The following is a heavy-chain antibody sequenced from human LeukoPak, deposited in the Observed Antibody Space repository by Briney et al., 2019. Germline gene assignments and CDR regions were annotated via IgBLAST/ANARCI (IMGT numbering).Heavy chain of an antibody. CDR2: IRSKANSYAT. J-gene: IGHJ6*03. V-gene: IGHV3-73*01. Sequence: GGSLRLSCAASGFTFSGSAMHWVRQASGKGLEWVGRIRSKANSYATAYAASVKGRFTISRDDSENTAYLQMNSLKTEDTAVYYCTRGAAGSYYYYYYYMDVRGKGTTVTVSS. D-gene: IGHD1-26*01. CDR3: TRGAAGSYYYYYYYMDV. CDR1: GFTFSGSA.